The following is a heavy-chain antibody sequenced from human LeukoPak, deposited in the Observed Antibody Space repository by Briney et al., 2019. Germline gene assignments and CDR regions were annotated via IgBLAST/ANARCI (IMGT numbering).Heavy chain of an antibody. V-gene: IGHV4-34*01. Sequence: SETLSLTCAVYGGSFSGYYWSWIRQPPGKGLEWIGEINHSGSTNYNPSLKSRVTISLDTSKNQFSLKLSSVTAADTAVYYCARETYYDFWSGQKGFDYWGQGTLVTVSS. D-gene: IGHD3-3*01. CDR3: ARETYYDFWSGQKGFDY. CDR2: INHSGST. CDR1: GGSFSGYY. J-gene: IGHJ4*02.